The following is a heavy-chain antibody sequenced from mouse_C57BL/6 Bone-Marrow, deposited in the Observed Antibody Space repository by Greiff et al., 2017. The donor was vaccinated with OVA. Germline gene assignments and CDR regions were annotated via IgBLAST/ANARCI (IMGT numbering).Heavy chain of an antibody. D-gene: IGHD2-2*01. J-gene: IGHJ2*01. V-gene: IGHV14-4*01. CDR1: GFNIKDDY. CDR2: IDPENGDT. Sequence: VQLQQSGAELVRPGASVKLSCTASGFNIKDDYMHWVKQRPEQGLEWIGWIDPENGDTEYASKFQGKATITADTSSNTAYLQLSSLTSEDTAVDYCTSMVTYWFDYWGQGTTLTVSS. CDR3: TSMVTYWFDY.